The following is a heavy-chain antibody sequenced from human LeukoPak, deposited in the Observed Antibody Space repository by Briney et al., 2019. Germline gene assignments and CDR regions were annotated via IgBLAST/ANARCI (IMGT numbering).Heavy chain of an antibody. Sequence: GESLQISCKGPGYSFTNNWIGWVRQMPGKGLEWMGITYPGDSNTRYSPSFQGQVTISADKSISSAYLQWSSLKASDTAMYYCVRSPACSSGTCYPNWFDPWGQGTLVTVSS. J-gene: IGHJ5*02. D-gene: IGHD2-15*01. CDR2: TYPGDSNT. CDR3: VRSPACSSGTCYPNWFDP. CDR1: GYSFTNNW. V-gene: IGHV5-51*01.